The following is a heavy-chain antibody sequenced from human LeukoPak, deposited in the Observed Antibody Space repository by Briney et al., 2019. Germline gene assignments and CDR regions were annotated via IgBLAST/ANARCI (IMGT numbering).Heavy chain of an antibody. J-gene: IGHJ4*02. V-gene: IGHV3-23*01. CDR3: AKDLALWFGELFPSYFDY. CDR2: ISGSGGST. CDR1: GFTFSSYA. D-gene: IGHD3-10*01. Sequence: PGGSLRLSCAASGFTFSSYAMSWVRQAPGKGLEWVSAISGSGGSTYYADSVKGRFTISRDNSKNTLYLQMNSLSAEDTAVYYCAKDLALWFGELFPSYFDYWGQGTLVTVSS.